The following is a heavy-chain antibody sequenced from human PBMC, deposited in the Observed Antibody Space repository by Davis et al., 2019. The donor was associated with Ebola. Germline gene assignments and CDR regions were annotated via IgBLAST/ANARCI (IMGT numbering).Heavy chain of an antibody. D-gene: IGHD4-17*01. Sequence: GESLKISCSGSGFTSSSYWMMWLRLAPGKGFDWVANINEDGSSRYYVDSVKGRFTISRDNAKNTLYLQMNSLGAEDTAVYYCATQGVRYGDYPFDFWGPGTLVTVSS. J-gene: IGHJ4*02. CDR3: ATQGVRYGDYPFDF. CDR1: GFTSSSYW. V-gene: IGHV3-7*01. CDR2: INEDGSSR.